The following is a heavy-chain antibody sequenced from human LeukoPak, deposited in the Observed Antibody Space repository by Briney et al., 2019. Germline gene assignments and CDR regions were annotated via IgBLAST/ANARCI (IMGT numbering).Heavy chain of an antibody. Sequence: GGSLRLSCAASGFTFSHYWMVGVGQAPGKGLDWVANIKHDEIENYLADSVTGRFTISRDNAENSLFLQMNSLRPDDTAVYFCVKLVVVTATYWYFDVWGRGTPISVSS. V-gene: IGHV3-7*01. CDR2: IKHDEIEN. CDR1: GFTFSHYW. CDR3: VKLVVVTATYWYFDV. D-gene: IGHD2-21*02. J-gene: IGHJ2*01.